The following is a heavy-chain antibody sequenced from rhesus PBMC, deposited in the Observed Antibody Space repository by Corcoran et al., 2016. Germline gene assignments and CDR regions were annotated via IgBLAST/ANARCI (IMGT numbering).Heavy chain of an antibody. CDR2: INGNSGST. V-gene: IGHV4-80*01. J-gene: IGHJ5-1*01. Sequence: QVQLQQSGPGLVKPSATLSLTCAVAGGSFSSSCWSWIRQAPWTGLEWIGEINGNSGSTNYNPAHKRRVTISKEASKSQFSLKLSYVTAADTAVYYCARSLAGSGFDVWGPGVLVTVSS. CDR3: ARSLAGSGFDV. CDR1: GGSFSSSC.